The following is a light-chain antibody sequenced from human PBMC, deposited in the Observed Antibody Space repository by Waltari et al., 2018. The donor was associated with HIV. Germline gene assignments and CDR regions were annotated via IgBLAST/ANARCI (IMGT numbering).Light chain of an antibody. CDR1: QSIGSS. Sequence: EIELTQSPAFQSVTPKEKVNITCRASQSIGSSLHWYQQKPDQSPKLLIKYASKSFSGVPSRFSGSGSGTDFTLTIDSLEAGDAATYYCHQSSSLPHTFGQGTKLEIK. CDR2: YAS. J-gene: IGKJ2*01. CDR3: HQSSSLPHT. V-gene: IGKV6-21*01.